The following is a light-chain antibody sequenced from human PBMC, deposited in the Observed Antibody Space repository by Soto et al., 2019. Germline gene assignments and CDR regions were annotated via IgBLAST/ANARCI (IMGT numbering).Light chain of an antibody. Sequence: QSALTQPPSVSAAPGQTVTISCSGSSADIGNNYVSWYQHLPGTAPKLLIYETSQRPSGIPDRFSGSKSGTSATLGITGLQTGDEADYYCGTWDSSLSADVFGTGTKLTVL. V-gene: IGLV1-51*02. CDR3: GTWDSSLSADV. J-gene: IGLJ1*01. CDR2: ETS. CDR1: SADIGNNY.